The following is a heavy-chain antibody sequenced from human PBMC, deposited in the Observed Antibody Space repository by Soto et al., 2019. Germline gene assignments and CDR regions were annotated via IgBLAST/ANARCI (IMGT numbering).Heavy chain of an antibody. D-gene: IGHD1-7*01. CDR3: ARRRTTSWFDP. V-gene: IGHV4-39*01. Sequence: PSETLSLTCTVSGGSISTSDYYWGWIRQPPGKGLEWIGSIYNSGGTYYNPSLKSRVTMSVDTSKNQFSLKLGSVTAADTAVYYCARRRTTSWFDPWGQGALVTVSS. CDR2: IYNSGGT. CDR1: GGSISTSDYY. J-gene: IGHJ5*02.